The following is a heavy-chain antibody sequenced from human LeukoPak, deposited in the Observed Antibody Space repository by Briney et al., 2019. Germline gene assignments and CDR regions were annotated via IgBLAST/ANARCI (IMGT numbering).Heavy chain of an antibody. V-gene: IGHV3-30*02. CDR1: EFRFGRDW. J-gene: IGHJ4*02. CDR2: IRYDGSNK. CDR3: AKDGAIFGVVIILAHFDY. Sequence: PGGSLRLTCVASEFRFGRDWISWVRQAPGKGLEWVAFIRYDGSNKYYADSVKGRFTISRDNSKNTLYLQMNSLRAEDTAVYYCAKDGAIFGVVIILAHFDYWGQGTLVTVSS. D-gene: IGHD3-3*01.